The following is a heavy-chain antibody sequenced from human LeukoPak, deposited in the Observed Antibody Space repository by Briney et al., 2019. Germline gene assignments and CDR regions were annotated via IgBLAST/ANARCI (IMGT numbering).Heavy chain of an antibody. V-gene: IGHV3-23*01. Sequence: PGGSLRLSCVASGFAFSSFAMSWVRQAPGKGLEWVSSFTGSGDDKTYYADSVKGRFTVSRDNSKNTLYLQMNSLRAEDTATYYCVKSGIAAAGQRGYFDYWGQGTLVTVSS. CDR2: FTGSGDDKT. D-gene: IGHD6-13*01. CDR3: VKSGIAAAGQRGYFDY. J-gene: IGHJ4*02. CDR1: GFAFSSFA.